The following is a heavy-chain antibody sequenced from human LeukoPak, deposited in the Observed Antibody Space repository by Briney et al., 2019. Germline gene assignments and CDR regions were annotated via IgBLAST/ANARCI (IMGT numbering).Heavy chain of an antibody. CDR3: ARRGNYYGSGSNNWFDP. CDR1: GFTVSSNS. CDR2: IYSGTI. V-gene: IGHV3-66*04. D-gene: IGHD3-10*01. J-gene: IGHJ5*02. Sequence: GGSLRLSCAASGFTVSSNSMSWVRQAPGKGLEWVSFIYSGTIHYSDSVKGRFTISRDNSKNTLYLQMNSLRAEDTAVYYCARRGNYYGSGSNNWFDPWGQGTLVTVSS.